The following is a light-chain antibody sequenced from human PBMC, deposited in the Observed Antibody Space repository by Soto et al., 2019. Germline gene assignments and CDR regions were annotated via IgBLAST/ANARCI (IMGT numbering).Light chain of an antibody. J-gene: IGLJ3*02. V-gene: IGLV1-47*01. CDR2: RDG. CDR3: AVWDASLTGWV. Sequence: QSVLTKPPSASGTPGQSLTISCAGSSSNIGSHYVYWYQHLPGTAPKLLIFRDGQRPSGVPDRFFGSKSGTSASLAISGLRSEDEAHYYCAVWDASLTGWVFGGGTKVTVL. CDR1: SSNIGSHY.